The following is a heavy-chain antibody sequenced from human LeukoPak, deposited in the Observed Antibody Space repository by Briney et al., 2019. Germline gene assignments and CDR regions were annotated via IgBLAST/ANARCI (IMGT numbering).Heavy chain of an antibody. CDR2: VWSDGSNK. J-gene: IGHJ4*02. Sequence: PGGSLRLSCAASGFTFSSYGMHWVRQAPGRGLEWVAGVWSDGSNKNYADSVKGRFTISRDDSKNTLYLEMNSLRVEDTAVYYCARDRIVGQTYYFDHWGQGSLVTVSS. V-gene: IGHV3-33*08. CDR1: GFTFSSYG. D-gene: IGHD1-26*01. CDR3: ARDRIVGQTYYFDH.